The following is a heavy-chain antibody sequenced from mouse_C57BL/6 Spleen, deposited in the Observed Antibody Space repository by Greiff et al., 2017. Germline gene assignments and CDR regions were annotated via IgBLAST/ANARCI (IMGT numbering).Heavy chain of an antibody. V-gene: IGHV1-50*01. Sequence: VQLQQPGAELVKPGASVKLSCKASGYTFTSYWMQWVKQRPGQGLEWIGEIDPSDSYTNYNQKFKGKATLTVDTSSSTAYMQLSSLTSEDSAVYYCARREGHYGGFAYWGQGTLVTVSA. CDR2: IDPSDSYT. CDR3: ARREGHYGGFAY. D-gene: IGHD1-1*01. J-gene: IGHJ3*01. CDR1: GYTFTSYW.